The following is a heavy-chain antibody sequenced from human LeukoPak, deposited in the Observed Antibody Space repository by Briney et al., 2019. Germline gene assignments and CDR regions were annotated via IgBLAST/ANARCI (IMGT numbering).Heavy chain of an antibody. V-gene: IGHV3-7*03. Sequence: GGSLRLSCAASGFTFNNYWMSWVRQAPGKGLEWVANIKQDGSVKNYVDYMEGRFTISRDNAKNSLYLQMNGLRAEDTAVYYCASYVDIVARLASEYFQHWGQGTLVTVSS. CDR3: ASYVDIVARLASEYFQH. CDR1: GFTFNNYW. J-gene: IGHJ1*01. D-gene: IGHD5-12*01. CDR2: IKQDGSVK.